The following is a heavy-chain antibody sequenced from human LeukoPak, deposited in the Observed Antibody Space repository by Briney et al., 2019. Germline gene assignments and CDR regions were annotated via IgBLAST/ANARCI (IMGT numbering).Heavy chain of an antibody. CDR3: ARGVYYFDY. CDR1: GGSGGSISSSNY. V-gene: IGHV4-4*02. Sequence: SETLSLTCAVSGGSGGSISSSNYWSWVRQPPGKGLEWIGEIYHSGSTNYNPSLKSRVTISVDTSKNQFSLKLSSVTAADTAVYYCARGVYYFDYWGQGTLVTVSS. J-gene: IGHJ4*02. CDR2: IYHSGST.